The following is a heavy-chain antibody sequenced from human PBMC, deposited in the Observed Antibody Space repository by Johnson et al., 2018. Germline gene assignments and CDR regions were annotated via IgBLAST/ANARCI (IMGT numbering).Heavy chain of an antibody. Sequence: QVQLVESGAEVKKPGSSVKVSCKASGGTFSSYTISWVRQAPGQGLEWMGRIIPILGIANYAQKFQGRVTITADKSTRTAYMELSSLRSEDTAVYYCARAYDSRGYFSAFDIWGQGTMVTVSS. D-gene: IGHD3-22*01. CDR1: GGTFSSYT. J-gene: IGHJ3*02. CDR3: ARAYDSRGYFSAFDI. V-gene: IGHV1-69*09. CDR2: IIPILGIA.